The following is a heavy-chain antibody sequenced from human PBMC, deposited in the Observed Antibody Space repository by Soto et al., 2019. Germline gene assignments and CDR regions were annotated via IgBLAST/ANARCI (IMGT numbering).Heavy chain of an antibody. V-gene: IGHV3-11*01. CDR2: ISSTGSTP. CDR1: GFPFSDSY. CDR3: ARGQQLVANWLDP. J-gene: IGHJ5*02. D-gene: IGHD6-6*01. Sequence: PGGSLRLSCAASGFPFSDSYMAWIRQAPGKGLEEIATISSTGSTPYYADSVKGRFTTSRDNAQNSLYLEMNNLRAEDTAVYYCARGQQLVANWLDPWGQGIQVTVSS.